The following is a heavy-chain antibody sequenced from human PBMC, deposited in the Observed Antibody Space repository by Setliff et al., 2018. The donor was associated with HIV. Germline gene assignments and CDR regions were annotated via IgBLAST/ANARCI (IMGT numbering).Heavy chain of an antibody. J-gene: IGHJ3*02. D-gene: IGHD5-18*01. Sequence: SVKVSCKTSGGTFSSYAITWVRQAPGQGLEWMGGIIPIFGRANYAQNFQGRVTITADESTSTAYMELSSLRNEDTAVYYCAIDPGADGFPSGYAFDIWGQGTMVTV. CDR1: GGTFSSYA. CDR3: AIDPGADGFPSGYAFDI. CDR2: IIPIFGRA. V-gene: IGHV1-69*13.